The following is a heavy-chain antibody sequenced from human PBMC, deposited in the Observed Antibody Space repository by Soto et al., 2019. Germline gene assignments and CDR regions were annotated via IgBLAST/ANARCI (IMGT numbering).Heavy chain of an antibody. CDR2: IIPIFGTA. CDR1: GGTFSSYT. Sequence: QVQLVQSGAEVKKPGSSVTVSCKASGGTFSSYTISWVRQAPGQGLEWMGGIIPIFGTANYAQQFQGRVTITADESTSTAYMELSSLRSEDTAVYYCARGNHRWLQLWYFALWGRGTLVTVSS. D-gene: IGHD5-12*01. CDR3: ARGNHRWLQLWYFAL. V-gene: IGHV1-69*12. J-gene: IGHJ2*01.